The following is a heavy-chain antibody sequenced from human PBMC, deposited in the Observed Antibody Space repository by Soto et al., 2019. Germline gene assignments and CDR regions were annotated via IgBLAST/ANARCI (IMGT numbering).Heavy chain of an antibody. Sequence: SETLSLTCTVSGGPISSGGYYWTWIRQHPGKGLEWIAYIYHSGYTFYNPSLKSRVTMPVDTSKNQFSLKLRSGTAADTAVYYCAKWEGLGSDYYYYAMDVWGQGTTVTVSS. J-gene: IGHJ6*02. CDR1: GGPISSGGYY. D-gene: IGHD1-26*01. CDR3: AKWEGLGSDYYYYAMDV. V-gene: IGHV4-31*03. CDR2: IYHSGYT.